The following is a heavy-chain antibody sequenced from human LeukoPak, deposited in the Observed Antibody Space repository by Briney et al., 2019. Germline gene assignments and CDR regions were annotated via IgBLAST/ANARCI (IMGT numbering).Heavy chain of an antibody. CDR1: GGSFSGYY. V-gene: IGHV4-34*01. CDR2: INHSGST. D-gene: IGHD1-14*01. J-gene: IGHJ6*03. Sequence: SETLSLTCAVYGGSFSGYYWSWIRQPPGKGLEWIGEINHSGSTNYNPSLKSRVTISVDTSKNQFSLKLSSVTAADTAVYYCARGNPSRWYYYYYMDVWGKGTTVTVSS. CDR3: ARGNPSRWYYYYYMDV.